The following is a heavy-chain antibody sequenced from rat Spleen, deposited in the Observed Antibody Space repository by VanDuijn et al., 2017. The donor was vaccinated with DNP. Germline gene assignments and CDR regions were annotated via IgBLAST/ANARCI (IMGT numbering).Heavy chain of an antibody. CDR3: EKGPNYGGYSDPFDY. V-gene: IGHV4-2*01. CDR1: GFSFNDYW. J-gene: IGHJ2*01. CDR2: INKDSNTI. D-gene: IGHD1-11*01. Sequence: EVKLVESGGGLVQPGRSLKLSCVASGFSFNDYWMGWVRQAPGKGLEWIGQINKDSNTINYTPSLEDKFTISRDNAQNTLFLQMNKLGSEDTAIYYCEKGPNYGGYSDPFDYWGQGVMVTVSS.